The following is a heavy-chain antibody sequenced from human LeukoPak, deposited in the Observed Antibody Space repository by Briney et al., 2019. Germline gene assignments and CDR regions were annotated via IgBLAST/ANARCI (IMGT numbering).Heavy chain of an antibody. CDR3: ARGRGRSAVAGSLYYFDY. V-gene: IGHV4-34*01. Sequence: SETLSLTCAVYGGSFSGYYWSWIRQPPGKGLEWIGEINHSGSTNYNPPLKSRVTISVDTSKNQFSLKLSSVTAADTAVYYCARGRGRSAVAGSLYYFDYWGQGTLITVSS. J-gene: IGHJ4*02. D-gene: IGHD6-19*01. CDR1: GGSFSGYY. CDR2: INHSGST.